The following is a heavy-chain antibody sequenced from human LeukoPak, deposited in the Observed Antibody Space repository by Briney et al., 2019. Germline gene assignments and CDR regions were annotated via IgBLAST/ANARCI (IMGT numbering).Heavy chain of an antibody. J-gene: IGHJ5*02. V-gene: IGHV7-4-1*02. CDR1: GYTVISYA. D-gene: IGHD3-22*01. Sequence: ASVKVSCKASGYTVISYAMSWVRQAPGQGLEWMGWINTNTGNPTYAQGFTGRFVFSLDTSVSTAYLQISSLKAEDTAVYYCARSADRITMIVVWFDPWGQGTLVTVSS. CDR2: INTNTGNP. CDR3: ARSADRITMIVVWFDP.